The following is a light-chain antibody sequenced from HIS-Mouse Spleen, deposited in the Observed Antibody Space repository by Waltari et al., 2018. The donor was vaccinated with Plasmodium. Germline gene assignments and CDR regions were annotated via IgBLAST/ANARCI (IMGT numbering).Light chain of an antibody. V-gene: IGKV4-1*01. J-gene: IGKJ2*01. Sequence: DIVMTQSPDSLAVSLVERATINCKSSQRVLYSSNNKNYLAWYQQKPGQPPKLLIYWASTRESGVPDRFSGSGSGTDFTLTISSLQAEDVAVYYCQQYYSTPYTFGQGTKLEIK. CDR3: QQYYSTPYT. CDR1: QRVLYSSNNKNY. CDR2: WAS.